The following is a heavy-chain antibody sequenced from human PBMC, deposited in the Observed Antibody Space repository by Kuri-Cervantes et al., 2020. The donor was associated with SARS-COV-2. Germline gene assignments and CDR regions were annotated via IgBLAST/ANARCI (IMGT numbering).Heavy chain of an antibody. J-gene: IGHJ5*02. CDR2: INCFNGDT. CDR3: ARKFDYGDKWFDP. V-gene: IGHV1-18*01. CDR1: GGTLRNYA. D-gene: IGHD4-17*01. Sequence: GESLKISCKASGGTLRNYAISWVRQVPGQGLEWMGWINCFNGDTFYAQKLQGRVTLTTDTSTNTVFMELRSLTPGDTAVYYCARKFDYGDKWFDPWGQGTLVTVSS.